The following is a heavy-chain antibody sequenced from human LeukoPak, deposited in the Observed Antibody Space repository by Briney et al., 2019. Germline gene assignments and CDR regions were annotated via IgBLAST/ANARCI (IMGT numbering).Heavy chain of an antibody. CDR1: GGSVNSGSYY. D-gene: IGHD3-22*01. J-gene: IGHJ4*02. V-gene: IGHV4-61*01. Sequence: SETLSLTCTVSGGSVNSGSYYWNWIRQPPGKGLEWIGYIYYSGSTNYNPSLKSRVTISVDTSKNQFSLKLSSETAADTAVYYCASSGYKYFDYWGQGTLVTVSS. CDR3: ASSGYKYFDY. CDR2: IYYSGST.